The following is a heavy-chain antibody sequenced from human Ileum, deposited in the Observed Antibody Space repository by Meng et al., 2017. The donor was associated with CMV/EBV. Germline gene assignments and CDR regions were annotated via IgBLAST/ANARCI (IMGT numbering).Heavy chain of an antibody. D-gene: IGHD6-6*01. Sequence: GGSLRLSCAASGFTFSSYEMNWVRQAPGKGLEWISYISSSGRTIYYGDAVKGRFTISRDNARNSLYLQLNSLRAEDAAVYYCASLGSSSTVDIWGQGTMVTVSS. CDR3: ASLGSSSTVDI. V-gene: IGHV3-48*03. CDR1: GFTFSSYE. CDR2: ISSSGRTI. J-gene: IGHJ3*02.